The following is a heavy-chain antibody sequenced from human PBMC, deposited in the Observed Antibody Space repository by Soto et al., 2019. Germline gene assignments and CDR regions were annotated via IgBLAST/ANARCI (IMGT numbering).Heavy chain of an antibody. CDR3: AGLLRYCSSTTCYGKQYCFDD. CDR1: GGSFSDYS. Sequence: SETLSLTCAVYGGSFSDYSWSWIRQPPGKGLDWIGEINHSGSTNYNPALKSRVTISVDTSKNQFSLKLYSVTAGDTAVYYCAGLLRYCSSTTCYGKQYCFDDWGQGTLVTVSS. J-gene: IGHJ4*02. CDR2: INHSGST. V-gene: IGHV4-34*01. D-gene: IGHD2-2*01.